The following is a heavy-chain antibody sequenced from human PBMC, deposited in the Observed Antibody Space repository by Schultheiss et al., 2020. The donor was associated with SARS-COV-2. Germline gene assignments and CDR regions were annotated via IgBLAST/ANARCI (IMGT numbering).Heavy chain of an antibody. V-gene: IGHV3-30*04. CDR2: ISYDGSNK. D-gene: IGHD3-10*01. CDR1: GFRFSNYA. CDR3: ARDVTLVQGLIDYYGMDV. Sequence: GGSLRLSCAASGFRFSNYAMHWVRQAPGKGLEWVALISYDGSNKYYADSVKGRFTISRDNSRNTLYLQMNSLKPKDTAVHYCARDVTLVQGLIDYYGMDVWGQGTTVTVSS. J-gene: IGHJ6*02.